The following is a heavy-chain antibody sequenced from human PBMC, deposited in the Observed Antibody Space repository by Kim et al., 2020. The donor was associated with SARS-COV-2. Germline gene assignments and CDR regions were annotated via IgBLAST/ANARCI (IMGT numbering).Heavy chain of an antibody. D-gene: IGHD5-18*01. CDR3: ARHDTYGPPTY. V-gene: IGHV4-39*01. CDR1: GDSITSSGSY. J-gene: IGHJ4*02. Sequence: SETLSLTCSVSGDSITSSGSYWAWIRQPPGKGLEWVASISYSGTPFYNSSLESRITISRDTSKNQFSLKVTSVTAADTAAYYCARHDTYGPPTYWGQGALVTVSS. CDR2: ISYSGTP.